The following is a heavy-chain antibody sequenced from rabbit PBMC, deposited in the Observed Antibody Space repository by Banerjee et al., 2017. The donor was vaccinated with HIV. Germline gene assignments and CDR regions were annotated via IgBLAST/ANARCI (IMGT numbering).Heavy chain of an antibody. CDR2: IYAGSSGST. J-gene: IGHJ4*01. CDR1: GLDFSSSYW. V-gene: IGHV1S45*01. CDR3: ARWAAGINIDL. D-gene: IGHD4-2*01. Sequence: QEQLVEYGGDLVQPEGSLTLTCKASGLDFSSSYWICWVRQAPGKGLEWIACIYAGSSGSTYYASWAKGRFTISKTSSTTVTLQMTSLTAADTATYFCARWAAGINIDLWGPGTLVTVS.